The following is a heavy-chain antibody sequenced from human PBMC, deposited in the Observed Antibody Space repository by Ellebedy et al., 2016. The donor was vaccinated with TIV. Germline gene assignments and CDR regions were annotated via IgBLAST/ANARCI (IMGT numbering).Heavy chain of an antibody. CDR1: GYTFTAYN. D-gene: IGHD4-17*01. CDR3: ARSAHYGDYDH. CDR2: INPTTSDT. J-gene: IGHJ4*02. Sequence: AASVKVSCKASGYTFTAYNIHWARQAPGQGLEWVGYINPTTSDTVITQRLQGRVTMTRDTSINTAYLEVSGLKFDDTAVYFCARSAHYGDYDHWGQGTRVTVSS. V-gene: IGHV1-2*02.